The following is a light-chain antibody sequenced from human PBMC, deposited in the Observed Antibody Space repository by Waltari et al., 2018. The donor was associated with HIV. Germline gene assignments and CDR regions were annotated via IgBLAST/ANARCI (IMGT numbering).Light chain of an antibody. CDR3: QSFDNSLSAL. CDR1: SSNIGAGFD. J-gene: IGLJ2*01. CDR2: SNN. V-gene: IGLV1-40*01. Sequence: HSVLTQPPSVCGAPGQRVTISCTGSSSNIGAGFDVHWYQQLPGTAPKLLIFSNNNRPSGVPDRFSGAKSGTSASLAITGLQAEDEADYYCQSFDNSLSALFGGGTKLTVL.